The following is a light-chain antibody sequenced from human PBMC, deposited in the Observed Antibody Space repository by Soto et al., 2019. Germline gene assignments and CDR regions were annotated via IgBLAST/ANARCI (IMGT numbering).Light chain of an antibody. CDR2: GAS. Sequence: EVVRTESPATLSVAPGERATLSCRASQSVSNNLAWYQKKPGQTPRLLIYGASTRATGIPARFSGSGSGTEFTLTISSLQSEDLAFYYCQQYNNWWTFGQGTRVDIK. CDR3: QQYNNWWT. J-gene: IGKJ1*01. CDR1: QSVSNN. V-gene: IGKV3-15*01.